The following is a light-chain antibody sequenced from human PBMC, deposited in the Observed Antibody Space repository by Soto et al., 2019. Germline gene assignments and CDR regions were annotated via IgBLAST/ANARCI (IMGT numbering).Light chain of an antibody. Sequence: DIQMTQSPSSLSAYVGDRVTVTCRASQSISNYLNWYQQKPGKAPNLLIYAASTLQTGVPSRFSGSGSGTDFTLTISSLQPEDFATYYCQQSQQSYSRPLTFGGGTKVEIK. J-gene: IGKJ4*01. CDR1: QSISNY. CDR3: QQSQQSYSRPLT. CDR2: AAS. V-gene: IGKV1-39*01.